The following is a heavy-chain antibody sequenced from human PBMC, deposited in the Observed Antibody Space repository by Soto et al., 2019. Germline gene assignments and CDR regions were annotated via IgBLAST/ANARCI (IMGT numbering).Heavy chain of an antibody. V-gene: IGHV4-31*03. J-gene: IGHJ6*02. CDR1: GGSISSGGY. Sequence: QVQRQESGPGLVKPSETLSLTCTVSGGSISSGGYWSWVRQRPGKGLEWIGYIYSSWSTYYSPSLVSRTSISIDTSKNQFTLKMSSVTAADTAVYYCARDRGSYGMDVWGQGTTVTVS. CDR3: ARDRGSYGMDV. CDR2: IYSSWST.